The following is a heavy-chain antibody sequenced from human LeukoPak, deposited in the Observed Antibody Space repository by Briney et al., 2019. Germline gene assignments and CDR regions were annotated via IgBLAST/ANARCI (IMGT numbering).Heavy chain of an antibody. J-gene: IGHJ4*02. D-gene: IGHD4-17*01. CDR1: GFTFSSYE. CDR3: ARVGDYGDYVGFSDY. Sequence: GGSLRLSCAASGFTFSSYEMNWVRQAPGKGLEWVSYISSSGSTIYYANSVKGRFTISRDNSKNTLYLQMNSLRAEDTAVYYCARVGDYGDYVGFSDYWGQGTLVTVSS. V-gene: IGHV3-48*03. CDR2: ISSSGSTI.